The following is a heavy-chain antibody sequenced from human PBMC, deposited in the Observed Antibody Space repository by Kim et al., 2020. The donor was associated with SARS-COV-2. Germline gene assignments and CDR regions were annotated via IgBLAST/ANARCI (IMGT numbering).Heavy chain of an antibody. Sequence: SETLSLTCAVSGGSISSGISYWSWIRQHPGKGLEWIGYIHYSGTTQYNPSLKSRVTISVDTAKNQFSLKLNSVTAADTAVYFCARAPNSGYAGWWKWYYFDSGGQGTLVTVSS. CDR2: IHYSGTT. CDR3: ARAPNSGYAGWWKWYYFDS. D-gene: IGHD5-12*01. J-gene: IGHJ4*02. V-gene: IGHV4-31*11. CDR1: GGSISSGISY.